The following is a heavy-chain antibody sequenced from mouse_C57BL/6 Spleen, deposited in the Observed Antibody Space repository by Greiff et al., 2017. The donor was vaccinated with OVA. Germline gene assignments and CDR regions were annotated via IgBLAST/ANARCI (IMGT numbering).Heavy chain of an antibody. CDR3: AREGLGD. J-gene: IGHJ3*01. Sequence: VQLQQSGAELVRPGASVKLSCKASGYTFTDYYINWVKQRPGQGLEWIARIYPGSGNTYYNEKFKGKATLTAEKSSSTAYMQLSSLTSEDSAVYFCAREGLGDWGQGTLVTVSA. CDR2: IYPGSGNT. D-gene: IGHD4-1*01. V-gene: IGHV1-76*01. CDR1: GYTFTDYY.